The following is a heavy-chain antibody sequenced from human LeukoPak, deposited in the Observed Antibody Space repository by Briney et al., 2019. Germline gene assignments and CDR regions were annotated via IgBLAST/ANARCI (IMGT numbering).Heavy chain of an antibody. Sequence: ASVKVSCKAPEYTFVAYHMHWVRQAPGQGLEWMGWINPNSGGTNYAHKFPGRVTMTRDTSISPAYIELIGLRSGATPVYYCARDAPADIWGQGTMVTVSS. CDR2: INPNSGGT. V-gene: IGHV1-2*02. CDR1: EYTFVAYH. J-gene: IGHJ3*02. CDR3: ARDAPADI.